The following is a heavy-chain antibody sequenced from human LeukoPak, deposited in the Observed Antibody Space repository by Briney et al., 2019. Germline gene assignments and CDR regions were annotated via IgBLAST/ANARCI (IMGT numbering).Heavy chain of an antibody. D-gene: IGHD3-22*01. CDR1: GYTFTSYG. Sequence: ASVKVSCKASGYTFTSYGISWVRQAPGQGLEWMGWISAYNGNTNYAQKLQGRVTMTTDTSTSTAYMELRSLRSDDTAVYHCARDVPDSSGYSTFDYWGQGTLVTVSS. J-gene: IGHJ4*02. CDR2: ISAYNGNT. V-gene: IGHV1-18*01. CDR3: ARDVPDSSGYSTFDY.